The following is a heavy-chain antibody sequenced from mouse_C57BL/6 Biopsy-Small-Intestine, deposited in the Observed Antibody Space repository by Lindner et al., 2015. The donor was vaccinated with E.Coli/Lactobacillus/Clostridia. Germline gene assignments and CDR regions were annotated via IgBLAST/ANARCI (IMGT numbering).Heavy chain of an antibody. V-gene: IGHV1-9*01. J-gene: IGHJ4*01. CDR2: IYPGGGYT. D-gene: IGHD1-1*01. CDR3: ARCDYGSSPYYYAMDY. CDR1: GYTFTGYW. Sequence: VQLQESGAELMKPGASVKLSCKATGYTFTGYWIEWVKQRPGHGLEWIGDIYPGGGYTNYNEKFKGKATLTADKSSSTAYMQFSSLTSEDSAIYYCARCDYGSSPYYYAMDYVGSRNLSHRLL.